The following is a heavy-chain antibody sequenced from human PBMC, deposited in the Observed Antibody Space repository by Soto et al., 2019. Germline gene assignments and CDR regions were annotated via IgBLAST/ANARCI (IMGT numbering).Heavy chain of an antibody. CDR1: GFTFSSYS. CDR3: ARDAEIAAAGTGLFGAPVGAYYYGMDV. CDR2: ISSSSSTI. J-gene: IGHJ6*02. D-gene: IGHD6-13*01. V-gene: IGHV3-48*01. Sequence: GGSLRLFCAASGFTFSSYSMNWVRQAPGKGLEWVSYISSSSSTIYYADSVKGRFTISRDNAKNSLYLQMNSLRAEDTAVYYCARDAEIAAAGTGLFGAPVGAYYYGMDVWGQGTTVTVSS.